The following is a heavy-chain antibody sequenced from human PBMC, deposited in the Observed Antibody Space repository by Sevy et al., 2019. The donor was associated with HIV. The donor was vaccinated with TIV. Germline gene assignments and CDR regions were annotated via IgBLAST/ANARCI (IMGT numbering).Heavy chain of an antibody. CDR1: GFTFSSYG. V-gene: IGHV3-33*01. J-gene: IGHJ4*02. CDR3: ARDLEFYDNGDYGPAFMPDY. Sequence: GGSLRLSCAASGFTFSSYGMHWVRQAPGKGLEWVALIWFDGSNTYYADSVKGRFTISRDIAKNTLHLQMNSLRREDTAVYYCARDLEFYDNGDYGPAFMPDYWGQGTLVTVSS. D-gene: IGHD4-17*01. CDR2: IWFDGSNT.